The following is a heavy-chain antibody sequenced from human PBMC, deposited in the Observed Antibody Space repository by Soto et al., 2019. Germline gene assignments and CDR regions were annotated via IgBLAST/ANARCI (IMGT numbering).Heavy chain of an antibody. CDR1: GFTFSDYG. V-gene: IGHV3-33*01. J-gene: IGHJ3*02. Sequence: QVQLVESGGGVVQPGRSLRLSCAASGFTFSDYGMHWVRQAPGKGLEWVAVIWYDGSNEYYADSVKGRFTVSRDSSKNIVYLKMNSLRAEDTAVYYCARTHKSIAVGAFDIWGQGTMVTVSS. CDR2: IWYDGSNE. CDR3: ARTHKSIAVGAFDI. D-gene: IGHD6-19*01.